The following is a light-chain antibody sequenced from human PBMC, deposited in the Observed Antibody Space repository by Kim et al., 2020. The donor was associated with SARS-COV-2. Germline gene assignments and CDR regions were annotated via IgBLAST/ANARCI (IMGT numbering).Light chain of an antibody. Sequence: SSELTQDPAVSVALGQTVRITCQGDSLRNYYANWCQQKPGQAPVLVIYAKNNRPSGIPDRFSGSSSGNTASLTITGAQAEDEADYYCNSRDSSGNPLVFG. V-gene: IGLV3-19*01. CDR2: AKN. CDR3: NSRDSSGNPLV. J-gene: IGLJ2*01. CDR1: SLRNYY.